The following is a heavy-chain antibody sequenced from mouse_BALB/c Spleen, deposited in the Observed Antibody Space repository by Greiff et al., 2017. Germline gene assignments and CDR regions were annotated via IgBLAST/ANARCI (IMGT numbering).Heavy chain of an antibody. CDR2: INPSTGYT. Sequence: VQLQQSGAELAKPGASVKMSCKASGYTFTSYWMHWVKQRPGQGLEWIGYINPSTGYTEYNQKFKDKATLTADKSSSTDYMKLSSLTCEDPAGYYCARSRDDAMDYWGQGTSVTVSS. CDR1: GYTFTSYW. J-gene: IGHJ4*01. V-gene: IGHV1-7*01. D-gene: IGHD3-3*01. CDR3: ARSRDDAMDY.